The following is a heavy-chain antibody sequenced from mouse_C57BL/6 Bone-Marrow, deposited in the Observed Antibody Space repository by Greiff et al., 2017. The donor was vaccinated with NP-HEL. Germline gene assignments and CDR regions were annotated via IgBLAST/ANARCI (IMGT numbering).Heavy chain of an antibody. J-gene: IGHJ2*01. CDR3: ARREPFDY. V-gene: IGHV1-64*01. CDR1: GYTSTSYW. Sequence: QVQLKESGAELVKPGASVKLSCKASGYTSTSYWMHWVKQRPGQGLEWIGMIHPNSGSTNYNEKFKSKATLTVDKSSSTAYMQLSSLTSEDSAVYYCARREPFDYWGQGTTLTVSS. CDR2: IHPNSGST.